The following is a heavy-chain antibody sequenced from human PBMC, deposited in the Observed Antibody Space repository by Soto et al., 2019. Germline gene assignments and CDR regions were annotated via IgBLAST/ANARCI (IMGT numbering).Heavy chain of an antibody. V-gene: IGHV3-30-3*01. D-gene: IGHD2-15*01. J-gene: IGHJ5*02. CDR2: ISYDGSNK. Sequence: GGSLRLSCAASGFTFSSYAMHWVRQAPGKGLEWVAVISYDGSNKYYADSVKGRFTISRDKSKNTLYLQMNSLRAEDTAVYYCARDDLGSFDPWGQGTLVTVSS. CDR1: GFTFSSYA. CDR3: ARDDLGSFDP.